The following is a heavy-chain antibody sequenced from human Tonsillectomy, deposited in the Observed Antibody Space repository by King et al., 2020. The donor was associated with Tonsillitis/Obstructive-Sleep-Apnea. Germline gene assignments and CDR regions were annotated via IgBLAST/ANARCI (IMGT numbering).Heavy chain of an antibody. D-gene: IGHD3-10*01. CDR1: GYSFTSYW. V-gene: IGHV5-10-1*03. Sequence: VQLVESGAEVKKPGESLRISCKGSGYSFTSYWISWVRQMPGKGLEWMGRIDPSESYTDYSPSFQGHVTISADKSISTAYLQWSSLKASDTAMYYCASAGGYYSGMDVWGHGTTVIVSS. J-gene: IGHJ6*02. CDR2: IDPSESYT. CDR3: ASAGGYYSGMDV.